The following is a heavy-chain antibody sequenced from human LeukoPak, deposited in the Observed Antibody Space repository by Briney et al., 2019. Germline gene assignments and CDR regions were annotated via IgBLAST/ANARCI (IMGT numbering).Heavy chain of an antibody. Sequence: GGSLRLSCAASGFTFSNYAIHWVRQAPGKGLEWVAVISYDGSNKYYADSVKGRFTISRDNSKNTLYLKMNSLRAEDTAVYYCARVGDYDILTGLDYWGQGTLVTVSS. D-gene: IGHD3-9*01. CDR1: GFTFSNYA. CDR3: ARVGDYDILTGLDY. V-gene: IGHV3-30*04. CDR2: ISYDGSNK. J-gene: IGHJ4*02.